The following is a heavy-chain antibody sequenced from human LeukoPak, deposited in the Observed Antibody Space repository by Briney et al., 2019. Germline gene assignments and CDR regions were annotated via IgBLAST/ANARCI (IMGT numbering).Heavy chain of an antibody. V-gene: IGHV3-30*02. CDR3: AKGTPLDPDAFDI. Sequence: GGSLRLSCAASGFTFSSYGMHWVRQAPGKGLEWVAFIRYDGGNKYYADSVKGRFTISRDNSKNTLYLQMNSLRAEDTAVYYCAKGTPLDPDAFDIWGQGTMVTVSS. CDR2: IRYDGGNK. J-gene: IGHJ3*02. D-gene: IGHD3-9*01. CDR1: GFTFSSYG.